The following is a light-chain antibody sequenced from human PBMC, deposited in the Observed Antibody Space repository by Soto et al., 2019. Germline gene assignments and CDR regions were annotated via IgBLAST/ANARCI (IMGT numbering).Light chain of an antibody. Sequence: EIVMTQSPATLSVSPGERATLSCRASQSVSSNLAWYQQKPGQAPRLLIYGASTRATGIPARFSSSGSGTEFTLTISSLQYEDFAVYYCQQYNNWRTFGQGTKVEIK. J-gene: IGKJ1*01. V-gene: IGKV3-15*01. CDR2: GAS. CDR1: QSVSSN. CDR3: QQYNNWRT.